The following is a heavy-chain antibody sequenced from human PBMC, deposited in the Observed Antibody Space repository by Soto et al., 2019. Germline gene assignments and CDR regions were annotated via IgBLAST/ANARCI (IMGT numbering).Heavy chain of an antibody. V-gene: IGHV5-51*01. J-gene: IGHJ4*02. D-gene: IGHD2-15*01. Sequence: PGESLKISCKGSGYSFTSYWIGWVRQMPGKGLEWMGIIYPGDSDTRYSPSFQGQVTISADKSFSTAYLQWNSLRAEDTGVYYCARDLGVALATLTLDYWGQGALVTVSS. CDR2: IYPGDSDT. CDR1: GYSFTSYW. CDR3: ARDLGVALATLTLDY.